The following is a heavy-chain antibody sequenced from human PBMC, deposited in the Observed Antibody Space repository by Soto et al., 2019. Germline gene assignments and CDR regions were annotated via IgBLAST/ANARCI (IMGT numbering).Heavy chain of an antibody. CDR1: GGSISSYY. V-gene: IGHV4-59*01. CDR2: IYYSGST. CDR3: ARSPRIAARPRGFDY. Sequence: TSETLSLTCTVSGGSISSYYWSWIRQPPGKGLEWIGYIYYSGSTNYNPSLKSRVTISVDTSKNQFSLKLSSVTAADTAVYYCARSPRIAARPRGFDYWGQGTLVTVSS. D-gene: IGHD6-6*01. J-gene: IGHJ4*02.